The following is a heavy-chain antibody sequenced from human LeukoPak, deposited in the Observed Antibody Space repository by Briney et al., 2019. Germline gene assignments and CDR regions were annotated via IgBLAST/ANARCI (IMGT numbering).Heavy chain of an antibody. CDR2: VSYTGST. J-gene: IGHJ3*02. CDR1: GGFLNNYY. D-gene: IGHD6-13*01. CDR3: ARPLYTAAGYYDAFDI. V-gene: IGHV4-59*08. Sequence: PSETLSLTCTVSGGFLNNYYWSWIRQTPGRGLEWIGYVSYTGSTNYSPSLKSRVTISIDTSKNQFSLKLNSVTAADTAVYYCARPLYTAAGYYDAFDIWGQGTMVTVSS.